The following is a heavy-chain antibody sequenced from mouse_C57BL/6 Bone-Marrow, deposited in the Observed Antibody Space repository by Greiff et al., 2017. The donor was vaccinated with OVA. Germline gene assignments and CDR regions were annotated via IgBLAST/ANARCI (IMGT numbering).Heavy chain of an antibody. V-gene: IGHV1-42*01. D-gene: IGHD1-1*01. CDR3: ARSHYYGSSYDYWYFDV. J-gene: IGHJ1*03. CDR2: INPSTGGT. Sequence: VQLQQSGPELVKPGASVTISCKASGYSFTGYYMNWVKQSPEKSLEWIGEINPSTGGTTYNQKFKAKATLTVDKSSSTAYMQLKSLTSEDSAVYYCARSHYYGSSYDYWYFDVWGTGTTVTVSS. CDR1: GYSFTGYY.